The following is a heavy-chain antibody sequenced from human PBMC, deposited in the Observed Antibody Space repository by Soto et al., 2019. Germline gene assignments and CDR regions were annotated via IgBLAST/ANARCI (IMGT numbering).Heavy chain of an antibody. CDR1: GFTFSSYA. J-gene: IGHJ4*02. V-gene: IGHV3-23*01. D-gene: IGHD3-10*01. CDR3: ATKSFRGVHLY. Sequence: PGGSLRLSCAASGFTFSSYAMGWVRQAPGKGLEWVSAISGSGGSTYYADSVKGRFTISRDNSKNTLYLQMNSLRAEDTAVYYCATKSFRGVHLYWGQGTLVTVSS. CDR2: ISGSGGST.